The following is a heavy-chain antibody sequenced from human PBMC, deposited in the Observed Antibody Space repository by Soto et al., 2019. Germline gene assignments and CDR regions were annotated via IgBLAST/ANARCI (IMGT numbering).Heavy chain of an antibody. D-gene: IGHD2-2*01. J-gene: IGHJ6*02. V-gene: IGHV1-69*13. CDR3: ASGTFKTGGTKYCSSTSCYYYYGMDV. CDR2: IIPIFGTA. Sequence: GASVKVSCKASGGTFSSYAISWVRQAPGQGLEWMGGIIPIFGTANYAQKFQGRVTITADESTSTAYMELSSLRSEDTAVYYCASGTFKTGGTKYCSSTSCYYYYGMDVWGQGTTVTVSS. CDR1: GGTFSSYA.